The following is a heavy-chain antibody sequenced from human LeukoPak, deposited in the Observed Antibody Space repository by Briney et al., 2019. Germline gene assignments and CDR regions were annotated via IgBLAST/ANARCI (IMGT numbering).Heavy chain of an antibody. CDR3: AREIVSVDY. J-gene: IGHJ4*02. V-gene: IGHV4-61*02. Sequence: SQTLSLTCTVSGGSISSGSYYWSWIRQPAGKGLEWIGRIYTSGSTNYNPSLKSRVTTSVDTSKNRFSLKLSSVTAADTAVYYCAREIVSVDYWGQGTLVTVSS. D-gene: IGHD3-16*02. CDR2: IYTSGST. CDR1: GGSISSGSYY.